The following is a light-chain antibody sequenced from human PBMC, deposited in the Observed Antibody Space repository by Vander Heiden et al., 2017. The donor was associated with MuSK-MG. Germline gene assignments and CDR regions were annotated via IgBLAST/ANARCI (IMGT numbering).Light chain of an antibody. J-gene: IGKJ4*01. CDR3: QQYDNPPLR. Sequence: DTAMTQSPHSLAVSLGETATINCKSSQSALYGLNNREYLAWYQQKPGQPPKLLIYWASTRESGVPDRFSGGGSGTDFTLTINSLQAEDMAVYYCQQYDNPPLRFGAGTKVEI. V-gene: IGKV4-1*01. CDR1: QSALYGLNNREY. CDR2: WAS.